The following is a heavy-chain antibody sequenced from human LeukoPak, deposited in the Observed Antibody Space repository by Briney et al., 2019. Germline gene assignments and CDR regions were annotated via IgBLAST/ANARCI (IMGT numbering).Heavy chain of an antibody. Sequence: ASVKVSCKASGYTFSSYAMSWVRQAPGKGLEWVSAISGSGGSTYYADSVKGRFTISRDNSKNTLYLQMNSLRAEDTAVYYCALWMGQWQHDYWGQGTLVTVSS. CDR3: ALWMGQWQHDY. CDR1: GYTFSSYA. V-gene: IGHV3-23*01. CDR2: ISGSGGST. D-gene: IGHD6-19*01. J-gene: IGHJ4*02.